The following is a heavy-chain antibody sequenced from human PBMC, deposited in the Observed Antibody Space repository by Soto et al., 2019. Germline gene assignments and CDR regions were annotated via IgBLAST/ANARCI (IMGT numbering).Heavy chain of an antibody. CDR3: AKDRYIVLMVYVWESISLDY. Sequence: EVQLLESGGGLVQPGGSLRLSCAASGFTFSSYAMSWVRQAPGKGLEWVSAISGSGGSTYYADSVKGRFTISRDNSKNTLYLQMNSLRAEDTAVYYCAKDRYIVLMVYVWESISLDYWGQGTLVTVSS. CDR1: GFTFSSYA. D-gene: IGHD2-8*01. CDR2: ISGSGGST. V-gene: IGHV3-23*01. J-gene: IGHJ4*02.